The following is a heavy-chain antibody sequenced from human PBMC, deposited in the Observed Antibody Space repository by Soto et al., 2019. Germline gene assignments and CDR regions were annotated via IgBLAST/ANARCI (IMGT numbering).Heavy chain of an antibody. V-gene: IGHV3-9*01. CDR3: AKADYYDSSGSKTYFDY. Sequence: PGGSLRLSCAATGFTFSTYWMHWVRQAPGKGLEWVSGISWNSGSIGYADSVKGRFTISRDNAKNSLYLQMNSLRAEDTALYYCAKADYYDSSGSKTYFDYWGQGTLVTVSS. D-gene: IGHD3-22*01. CDR1: GFTFSTYW. CDR2: ISWNSGSI. J-gene: IGHJ4*02.